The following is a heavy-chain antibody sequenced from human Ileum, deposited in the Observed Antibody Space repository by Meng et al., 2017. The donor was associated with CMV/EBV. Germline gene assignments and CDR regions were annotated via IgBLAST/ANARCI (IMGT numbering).Heavy chain of an antibody. D-gene: IGHD1-14*01. CDR3: ARIHSNRHRDH. Sequence: SCAASGFSFSGYWMSWVRQAPGKGLEWVANINQDGSDKYYVDSVKGRFTISRDNAKSSLYLQMSGLRAEDAAVYYCARIHSNRHRDHWGQGTLVTVSS. J-gene: IGHJ4*02. CDR2: INQDGSDK. V-gene: IGHV3-7*01. CDR1: GFSFSGYW.